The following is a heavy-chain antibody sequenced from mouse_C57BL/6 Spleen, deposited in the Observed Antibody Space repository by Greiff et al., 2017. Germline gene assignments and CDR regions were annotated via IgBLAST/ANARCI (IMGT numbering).Heavy chain of an antibody. V-gene: IGHV1-69*01. J-gene: IGHJ4*01. CDR3: ARRRGDAMGY. Sequence: QVQLQQPGAELVMPGASVKMSCKASGYTFTRYWMHWVKQRPGQGLEWIGEIDPSDSYTNYNQKFKGKSTLTVDKSSSTAYMQLSSLTSEDSAVYYCARRRGDAMGYWGQGTSVTVSS. CDR1: GYTFTRYW. CDR2: IDPSDSYT.